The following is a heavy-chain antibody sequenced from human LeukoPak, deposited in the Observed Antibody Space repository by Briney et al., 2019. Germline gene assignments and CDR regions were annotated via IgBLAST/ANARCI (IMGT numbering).Heavy chain of an antibody. Sequence: GESLKISCQGSGYTFTKYWIGWVRQMPGKGLGWMGIIYPGDADTRYSPSFQGQVTISADKSITTAYLQWNSLKASDTAMYYCARGGYSSSWYYYSDYWGQGTLVTVSS. CDR1: GYTFTKYW. CDR2: IYPGDADT. J-gene: IGHJ4*02. D-gene: IGHD2-2*01. V-gene: IGHV5-51*01. CDR3: ARGGYSSSWYYYSDY.